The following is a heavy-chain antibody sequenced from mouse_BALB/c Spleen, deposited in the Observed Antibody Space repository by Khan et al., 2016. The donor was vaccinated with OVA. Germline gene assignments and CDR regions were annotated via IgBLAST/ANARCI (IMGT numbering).Heavy chain of an antibody. Sequence: QVQLQQSGPELVRPGVSVKISCKGPGYTFTDYAMHWVKQSHAKSLEWIGLISTYSGNTNYKQKFKGKATMTVDKSSSTAYMELARLTSEDSAIWYCTGPAYDGYYDYWGQGTTLTVSS. CDR2: ISTYSGNT. D-gene: IGHD2-3*01. CDR3: TGPAYDGYYDY. CDR1: GYTFTDYA. J-gene: IGHJ2*01. V-gene: IGHV1S137*01.